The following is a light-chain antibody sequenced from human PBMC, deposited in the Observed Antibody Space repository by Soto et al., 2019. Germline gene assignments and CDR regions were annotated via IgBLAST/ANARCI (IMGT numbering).Light chain of an antibody. CDR1: QSISSY. V-gene: IGKV1-39*01. CDR3: QQSYSNPQT. CDR2: AAS. J-gene: IGKJ1*01. Sequence: DIQMTQSPSSLSASVGDRVTITCRASQSISSYLNWYQQKPGKAPTLLIYAASRFQSGVPSRFSGSGSGRDFTLTISSLQPEDFATYVCQQSYSNPQTFGQGT.